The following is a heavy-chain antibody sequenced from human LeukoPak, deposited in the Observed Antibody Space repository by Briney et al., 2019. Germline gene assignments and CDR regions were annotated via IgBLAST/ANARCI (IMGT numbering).Heavy chain of an antibody. D-gene: IGHD6-6*01. CDR1: GGSISSYY. CDR2: IYYSGST. Sequence: SETLSLTCTASGGSISSYYWSWIRQPPGKGLEWIGYIYYSGSTNYNPSLKSRVTISVDTPRNQFSLKLSSVTAADTAVYYCAREGGIAARPFDYWGQGTLVTVSS. CDR3: AREGGIAARPFDY. J-gene: IGHJ4*02. V-gene: IGHV4-59*01.